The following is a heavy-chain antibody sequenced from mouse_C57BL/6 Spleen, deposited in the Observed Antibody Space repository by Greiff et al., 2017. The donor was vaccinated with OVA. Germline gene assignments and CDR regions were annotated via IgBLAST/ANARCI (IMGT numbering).Heavy chain of an antibody. D-gene: IGHD1-1*01. CDR1: GYTFTSYW. CDR2: IDPSDSYT. Sequence: VQLQQPGAELVRPGTSVKLSCKASGYTFTSYWMHWVKQRPGQGLEWIGVIDPSDSYTNYNQKFKGKATLTVDTSSSTAYMQLSSLTSEDSAVYYCARTHYYVSSHWYFDVWGTGTTVTVSS. V-gene: IGHV1-59*01. J-gene: IGHJ1*03. CDR3: ARTHYYVSSHWYFDV.